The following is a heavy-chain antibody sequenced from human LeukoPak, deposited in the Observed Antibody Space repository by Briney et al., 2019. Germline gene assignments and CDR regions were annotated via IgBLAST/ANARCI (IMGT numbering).Heavy chain of an antibody. CDR3: ATDSNWNYWYFDL. CDR1: GYTLTELS. J-gene: IGHJ2*01. CDR2: FDPEDGET. V-gene: IGHV1-24*01. D-gene: IGHD1-20*01. Sequence: GASVKVSCKVSGYTLTELSMHWVRQAPGKGLEWMEGFDPEDGETIYAQKFQGRVTMTEDTSTDTAYMELSSLRSEDTAVYYCATDSNWNYWYFDLWGRGTLVTVSS.